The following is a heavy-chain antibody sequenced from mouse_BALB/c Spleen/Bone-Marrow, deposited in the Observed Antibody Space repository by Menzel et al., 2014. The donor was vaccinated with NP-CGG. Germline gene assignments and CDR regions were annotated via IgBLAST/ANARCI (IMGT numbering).Heavy chain of an antibody. CDR1: GYAFTDYL. J-gene: IGHJ2*01. CDR3: AGYDGYFDY. CDR2: INPGSGST. D-gene: IGHD2-3*01. Sequence: QVHVKQSGAELVRPGTSVKVSCKTSGYAFTDYLMEWLKQRPGQGLEWIGVINPGSGSTNYNEKFKDKATLTADKSSSTAYIQLSSLTSDDSAVYFCAGYDGYFDYWGQGTTLTVSS. V-gene: IGHV1-54*01.